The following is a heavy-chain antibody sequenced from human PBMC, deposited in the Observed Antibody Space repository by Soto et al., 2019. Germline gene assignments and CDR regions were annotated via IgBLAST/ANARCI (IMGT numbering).Heavy chain of an antibody. D-gene: IGHD6-13*01. J-gene: IGHJ5*02. CDR2: IKSKSDGGAI. Sequence: PGGSLRLSCAASGFTFRNAWMSWVRQAPGKGLEWVGRIKSKSDGGAIDYAAPVKGRFILSRDNAKNSLYLQMNSLRAEDTAVYYCARHPERIAQIGWFDPWGQGTLVTVSS. CDR1: GFTFRNAW. V-gene: IGHV3-15*01. CDR3: ARHPERIAQIGWFDP.